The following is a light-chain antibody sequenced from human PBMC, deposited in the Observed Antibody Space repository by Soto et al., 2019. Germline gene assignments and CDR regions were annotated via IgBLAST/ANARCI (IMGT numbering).Light chain of an antibody. Sequence: IVLTQSPDPLSLSPGERATLSCSASQSINRHLAWYQQKPGQAPRLLIYGASTRATDMPGTFSGRGSGTEFTLTITSLRPEDFGVYYCQQYRAWPRTVGQGGKVAI. CDR1: QSINRH. CDR2: GAS. J-gene: IGKJ1*01. V-gene: IGKV3-15*01. CDR3: QQYRAWPRT.